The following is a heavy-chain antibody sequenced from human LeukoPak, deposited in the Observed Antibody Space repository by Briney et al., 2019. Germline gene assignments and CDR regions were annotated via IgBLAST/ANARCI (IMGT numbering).Heavy chain of an antibody. V-gene: IGHV3-11*01. J-gene: IGHJ6*02. CDR3: ARGHTGLEV. Sequence: PGGSLRLSCAASGLTLSDYYMSWIRQTPGNGLEWVSYIDRSGSSIYYADSVRGRFTVSRDNAKNSLFLQMNNLRAEDTALYYCARGHTGLEVWGQGTTVTVSS. CDR2: IDRSGSSI. CDR1: GLTLSDYY.